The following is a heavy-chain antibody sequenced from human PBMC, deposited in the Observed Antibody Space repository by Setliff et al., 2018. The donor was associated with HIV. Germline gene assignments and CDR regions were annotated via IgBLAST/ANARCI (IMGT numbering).Heavy chain of an antibody. Sequence: ASVKVSCKASGYTFLSYGISWVRQAPGQGLEWMGWISAYNGNTNSAQMLQGRVTMTTDTSTSTAYVELRSLTSDDTAVYYCARGGYCSGGSCYPLNDYFYYMDVWGKGTTVTVS. D-gene: IGHD2-15*01. CDR3: ARGGYCSGGSCYPLNDYFYYMDV. J-gene: IGHJ6*03. CDR2: ISAYNGNT. CDR1: GYTFLSYG. V-gene: IGHV1-18*01.